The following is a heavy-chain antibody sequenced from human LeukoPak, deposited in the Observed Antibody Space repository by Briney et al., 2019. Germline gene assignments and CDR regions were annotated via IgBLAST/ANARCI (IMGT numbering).Heavy chain of an antibody. Sequence: LSLTCTVSGGSISSYYWSWIRQPPGKGLEWVSSISWNSANIGYADSVKGRLTISRGNAKNSLYLQMNSLRAEDTALYYCAKNVIAVAGAGSRFDYWGQGTLVTVSS. CDR2: ISWNSANI. CDR1: GGSISSYY. D-gene: IGHD6-19*01. J-gene: IGHJ4*02. CDR3: AKNVIAVAGAGSRFDY. V-gene: IGHV3-9*01.